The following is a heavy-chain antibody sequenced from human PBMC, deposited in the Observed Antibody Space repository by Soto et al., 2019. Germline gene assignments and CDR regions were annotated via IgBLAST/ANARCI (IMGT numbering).Heavy chain of an antibody. D-gene: IGHD6-6*01. J-gene: IGHJ6*02. CDR3: AGYSSSSAQYYYYGMDV. Sequence: ASVKVSCKASGYTFTSYGISWVRQAPGQGLEWMGWISAYNGNTNYAQKLQGRVTITTDTSTSTAYMELRSLRSDDTAVYYCAGYSSSSAQYYYYGMDVWGQGTTVTVSS. CDR1: GYTFTSYG. V-gene: IGHV1-18*01. CDR2: ISAYNGNT.